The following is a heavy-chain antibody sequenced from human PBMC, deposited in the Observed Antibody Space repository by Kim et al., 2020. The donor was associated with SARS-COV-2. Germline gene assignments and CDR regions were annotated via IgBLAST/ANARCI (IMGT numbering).Heavy chain of an antibody. CDR2: ISYDGSNK. J-gene: IGHJ4*02. D-gene: IGHD6-13*01. CDR1: GFTFSSYA. Sequence: GGSLRLSCAASGFTFSSYAMHLVRQAPGKGLEWVAVISYDGSNKYYADSVKGRFTISRDNSKNTLYLQMNSLRAEDTAVYYCASAGQQLAYEPFDYWGQGTLVTVSS. V-gene: IGHV3-30*04. CDR3: ASAGQQLAYEPFDY.